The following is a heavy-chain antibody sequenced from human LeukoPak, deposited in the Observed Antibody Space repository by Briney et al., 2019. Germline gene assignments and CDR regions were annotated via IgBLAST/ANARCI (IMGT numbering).Heavy chain of an antibody. CDR1: GFTFSNAW. J-gene: IGHJ3*02. Sequence: GGSLRLSCAASGFTFSNAWMSWVRQAPGKGLEWVGRIKSKTDGGTTDYAAPVKGRFTISRDDSKNTLYLQMNSLKTEDTAVYYCTTEHYGDPPADAFDIWGQGTMVTVSS. D-gene: IGHD4-17*01. CDR2: IKSKTDGGTT. V-gene: IGHV3-15*01. CDR3: TTEHYGDPPADAFDI.